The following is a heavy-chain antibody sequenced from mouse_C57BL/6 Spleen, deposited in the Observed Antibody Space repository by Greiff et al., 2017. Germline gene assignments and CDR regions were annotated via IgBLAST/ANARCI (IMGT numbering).Heavy chain of an antibody. Sequence: QVQLQQSGAELVRPGASVTLSCKASGYTFTDYEMHWVKQTPVHGLEWIGAIDPETGGTAYNQKFKGKAILTADKSSSTAYMELRSLTSEDSAVYYCTRGCTTVVASYYAMDYWGQGTSVTVSS. V-gene: IGHV1-15*01. CDR3: TRGCTTVVASYYAMDY. J-gene: IGHJ4*01. CDR1: GYTFTDYE. CDR2: IDPETGGT. D-gene: IGHD1-1*01.